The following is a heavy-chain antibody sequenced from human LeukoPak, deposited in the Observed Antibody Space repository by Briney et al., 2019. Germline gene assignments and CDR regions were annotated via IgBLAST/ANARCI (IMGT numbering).Heavy chain of an antibody. CDR2: INHSGST. CDR3: ARGAAIDY. Sequence: SETLSLTCAVYGGSFSGYYWSWIRPPPGKGLEWIGEINHSGSTNYNPSLTIRVTISVDTSKIHFSLKLSSVTAADTAVYYCARGAAIDYWGQGTLVTVSS. J-gene: IGHJ4*02. V-gene: IGHV4-34*01. CDR1: GGSFSGYY. D-gene: IGHD2-2*02.